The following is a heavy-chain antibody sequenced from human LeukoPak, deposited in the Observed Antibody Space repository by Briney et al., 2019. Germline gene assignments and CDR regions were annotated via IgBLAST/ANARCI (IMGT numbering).Heavy chain of an antibody. CDR1: GYTFTGYY. CDR3: ARDLLSSGWYGSD. Sequence: ASVKVSCKASGYTFTGYYMHWVRQAPGQGLEWMGWINPNSGGTNYAQKFQGRVTMTRDTSISTAYMELSRLRSDDTAVYYCARDLLSSGWYGSDWGQGTLVTVSS. CDR2: INPNSGGT. J-gene: IGHJ4*02. V-gene: IGHV1-2*02. D-gene: IGHD6-19*01.